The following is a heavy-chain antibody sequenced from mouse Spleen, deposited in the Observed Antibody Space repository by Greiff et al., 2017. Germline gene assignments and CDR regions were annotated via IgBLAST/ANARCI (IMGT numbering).Heavy chain of an antibody. Sequence: VQGVESGPGLVAPSQSLSITCTVSGFSLTSYGVDWVRQSPGKGLEWLGVIWGGGSTNYNSALKSRLSISKDNSKSQVFLKMNSLQTDDTAMYYCASDYDGPFFAYWGQGTLVTVSA. J-gene: IGHJ3*01. D-gene: IGHD2-3*01. V-gene: IGHV2-6*01. CDR1: GFSLTSYG. CDR2: IWGGGST. CDR3: ASDYDGPFFAY.